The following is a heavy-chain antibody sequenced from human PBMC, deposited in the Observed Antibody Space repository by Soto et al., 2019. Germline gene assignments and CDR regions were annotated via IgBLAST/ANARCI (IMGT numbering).Heavy chain of an antibody. D-gene: IGHD2-8*02. CDR3: AISGGSVSG. V-gene: IGHV1-3*01. J-gene: IGHJ4*02. CDR2: INAGNDNI. CDR1: GYTFTRYT. Sequence: ASVKVSCKASGYTFTRYTMYWVRQAPGQRLECMGWINAGNDNIKYSQKFQGRVTITTDTSASTAYMDLTSLRSEDTAVYYCAISGGSVSGWGQGTLVTVSS.